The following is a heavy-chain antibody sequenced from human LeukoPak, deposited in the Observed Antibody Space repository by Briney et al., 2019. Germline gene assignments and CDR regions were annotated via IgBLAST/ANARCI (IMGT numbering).Heavy chain of an antibody. CDR1: GGTFSSYA. CDR2: IIPIFGTA. CDR3: ARYDILTGPFDY. J-gene: IGHJ4*02. V-gene: IGHV1-69*05. D-gene: IGHD3-9*01. Sequence: SVKVSCKASGGTFSSYAISWVRQAPGQGLEWMGGIIPIFGTANYAQKFQGRVTITTDESTSTAYMELSSLRSEDTAVYYCARYDILTGPFDYWGQETLVTVSS.